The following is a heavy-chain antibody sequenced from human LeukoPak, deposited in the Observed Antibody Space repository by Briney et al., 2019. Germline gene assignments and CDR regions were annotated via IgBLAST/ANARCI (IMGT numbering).Heavy chain of an antibody. CDR3: AGADNWNYGGDWFDP. Sequence: SVKVSCKASGGTFISYAISWVRQAPGQGLEWMGRIIPIFGTANYAQKFQGRVTITADKSTSTAYMELSSLSPEDTAVYYCAGADNWNYGGDWFDPWGQGTLVTVSS. V-gene: IGHV1-69*06. CDR1: GGTFISYA. CDR2: IIPIFGTA. J-gene: IGHJ5*02. D-gene: IGHD1-7*01.